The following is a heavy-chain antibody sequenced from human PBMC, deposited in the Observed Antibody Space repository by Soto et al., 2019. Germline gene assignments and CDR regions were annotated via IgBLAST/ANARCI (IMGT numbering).Heavy chain of an antibody. V-gene: IGHV4-34*01. D-gene: IGHD3-3*01. CDR2: INHSGST. CDR1: GGSFSGYY. J-gene: IGHJ4*02. Sequence: SETLSLTCAVYGGSFSGYYWSWIRQPPGKGLEWIGEINHSGSTNYNPSLKSRVTISVDTSKNQFSLKLSSVTAADTAVYYCARGIGSNFGVVIISYFDYWGQGTLVTVSS. CDR3: ARGIGSNFGVVIISYFDY.